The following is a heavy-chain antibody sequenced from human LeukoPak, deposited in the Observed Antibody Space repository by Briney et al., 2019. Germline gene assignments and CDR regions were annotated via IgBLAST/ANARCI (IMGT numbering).Heavy chain of an antibody. Sequence: GGSLRLSCAASGFTFSGSAMHWARQASGKGLEWVGRIRSKANSYATAYAASVKGRFTISRDDSKNTAYLQMNSLKTEDTAVYYCTREYCSSTSCYNYWGQGTLVTVSS. CDR2: IRSKANSYAT. J-gene: IGHJ4*02. CDR1: GFTFSGSA. CDR3: TREYCSSTSCYNY. V-gene: IGHV3-73*01. D-gene: IGHD2-2*02.